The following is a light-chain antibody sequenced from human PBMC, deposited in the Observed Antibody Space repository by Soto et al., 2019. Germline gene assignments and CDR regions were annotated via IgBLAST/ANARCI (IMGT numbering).Light chain of an antibody. V-gene: IGKV3-15*01. CDR1: QSVSNN. Sequence: EIVMTQSPATLSVSPGERATLSCRASQSVSNNLAWYQYKPGQAPSLLIYGASTRATGIPARFSGSGSGTEFTLTISSLQSEDFAVYYCQQYNIWPWTFGQGTKVDI. CDR3: QQYNIWPWT. J-gene: IGKJ1*01. CDR2: GAS.